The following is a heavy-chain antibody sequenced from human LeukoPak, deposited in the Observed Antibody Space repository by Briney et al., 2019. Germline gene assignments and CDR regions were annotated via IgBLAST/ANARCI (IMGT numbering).Heavy chain of an antibody. J-gene: IGHJ4*02. D-gene: IGHD6-13*01. V-gene: IGHV1-18*01. Sequence: GASVKVSCKASGYTFTSYGISWVRQAPGQGLEWMGWISAYNGNTNYAQKFQGRVTMTRDTSISTAYMELSRLRSDDTAVYYCAMGIAAAGTFDYWGQGTLVTVSS. CDR1: GYTFTSYG. CDR3: AMGIAAAGTFDY. CDR2: ISAYNGNT.